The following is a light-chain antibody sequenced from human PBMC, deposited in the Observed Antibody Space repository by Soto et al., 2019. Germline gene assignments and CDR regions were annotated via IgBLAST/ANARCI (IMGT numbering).Light chain of an antibody. CDR3: QPYSGSPLT. CDR1: QSVSSSY. V-gene: IGKV3-20*01. J-gene: IGKJ4*01. CDR2: GAS. Sequence: VLTQAPGTIGFTSGRGATQRWRASQSVSSSYFAWYQQKPGQAPRLLIYGASRRATGIPDRFSGSGGGTEFTLTISRLEPEEFAVYYCQPYSGSPLTVGGGTKVDNK.